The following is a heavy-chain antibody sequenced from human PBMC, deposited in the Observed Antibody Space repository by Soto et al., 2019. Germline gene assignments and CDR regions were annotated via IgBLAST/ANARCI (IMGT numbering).Heavy chain of an antibody. CDR3: ARDRGSSWSYYYYGMDV. J-gene: IGHJ6*02. V-gene: IGHV1-18*01. CDR2: ISAYNGNT. CDR1: GYTFTSYG. D-gene: IGHD6-13*01. Sequence: ASGKVSCKASGYTFTSYGISWVRQAPGQGHEWMGWISAYNGNTNYAQKLQGRVTMTTDTSTSTAYMELRSLRSDDTAVYYCARDRGSSWSYYYYGMDVWGQGTTVTVS.